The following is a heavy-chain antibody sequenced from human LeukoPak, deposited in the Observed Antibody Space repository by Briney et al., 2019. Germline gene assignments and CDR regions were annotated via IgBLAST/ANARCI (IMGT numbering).Heavy chain of an antibody. V-gene: IGHV3-74*01. Sequence: GGSLRLSCAASGFTFSIYWMHWVRQAPGKGLVWVSRISSEGSSTTYADSVKGRFTISRDNAKNSLYLQMNSLRAEDTAVYYCARENSSGFDYWGQGTLVTVSS. D-gene: IGHD6-19*01. CDR2: ISSEGSST. CDR1: GFTFSIYW. CDR3: ARENSSGFDY. J-gene: IGHJ4*02.